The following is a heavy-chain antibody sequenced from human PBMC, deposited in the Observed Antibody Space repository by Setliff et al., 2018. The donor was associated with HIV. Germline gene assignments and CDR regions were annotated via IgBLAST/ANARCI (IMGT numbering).Heavy chain of an antibody. V-gene: IGHV4-61*09. CDR2: IHTTGSI. J-gene: IGHJ3*02. CDR3: ARSLVPSGYYYGRHAFDI. Sequence: SETLSLTCTVSGGSIRTGNYYWNWIRQPAGKGLEWIGHIHTTGSITYNPSLRSRVTISLDTSKNQFSLRVNSVTAADTAVYYCARSLVPSGYYYGRHAFDIWGQGTKVTVSS. D-gene: IGHD3-22*01. CDR1: GGSIRTGNYY.